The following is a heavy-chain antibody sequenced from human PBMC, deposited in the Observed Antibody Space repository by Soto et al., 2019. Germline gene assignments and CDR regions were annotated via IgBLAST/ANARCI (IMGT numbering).Heavy chain of an antibody. CDR2: ISGSGGST. CDR3: ANAPDIVLMVYADAFDI. CDR1: GFTFSSYA. V-gene: IGHV3-23*01. J-gene: IGHJ3*02. Sequence: GGSLRLSCAASGFTFSSYAMSWVRQAPGKGLEWVSAISGSGGSTYYADSVKGRFTISRENSKNPLYLQMNSLRAEDTAVYYCANAPDIVLMVYADAFDIWGQGTMVTVSS. D-gene: IGHD2-8*01.